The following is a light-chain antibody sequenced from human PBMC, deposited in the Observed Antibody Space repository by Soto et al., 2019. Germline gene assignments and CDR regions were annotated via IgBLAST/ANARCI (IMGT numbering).Light chain of an antibody. Sequence: QSALTQPASVSGSPGQSITISCTGTSSDVGGYIYVSWYQQHPGKAPKLMIYDVSNRPSGVSNRFSGSKSGNMASLTISGLQAEDEADYYCSSYTSSSTLVVFGGGTKLTVL. J-gene: IGLJ2*01. V-gene: IGLV2-14*01. CDR2: DVS. CDR3: SSYTSSSTLVV. CDR1: SSDVGGYIY.